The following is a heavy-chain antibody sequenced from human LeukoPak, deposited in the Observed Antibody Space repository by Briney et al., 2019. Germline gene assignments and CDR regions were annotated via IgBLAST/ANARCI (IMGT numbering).Heavy chain of an antibody. V-gene: IGHV1-69*13. CDR2: IIPIFGTA. CDR3: ARDEPPSIAARGGISAFDI. D-gene: IGHD6-6*01. CDR1: GGTFSSYA. Sequence: GASVKVSCKASGGTFSSYAISWVRQAPGQGLEWMGGIIPIFGTANYAQKFQGRVTITADESTSTAYMELSSLRSEDTAVYYCARDEPPSIAARGGISAFDIWGQGTMVTVSS. J-gene: IGHJ3*02.